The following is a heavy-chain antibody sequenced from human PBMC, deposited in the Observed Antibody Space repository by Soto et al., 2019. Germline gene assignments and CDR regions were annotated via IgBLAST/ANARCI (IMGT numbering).Heavy chain of an antibody. D-gene: IGHD3-10*01. J-gene: IGHJ4*02. CDR3: GYRRPNRGGFPFDS. CDR1: GFSLSTTGVG. Sequence: QITLKESGPTLVKPTQTLTLTCSFSGFSLSTTGVGVGWIRQPPGKALEWLALNDWGDNKCYSPSLKSRLTIPEDTSKNQVVLTKTNRDPVDTATYYGGYRRPNRGGFPFDSWGQGTLVTVSS. V-gene: IGHV2-5*02. CDR2: NDWGDNK.